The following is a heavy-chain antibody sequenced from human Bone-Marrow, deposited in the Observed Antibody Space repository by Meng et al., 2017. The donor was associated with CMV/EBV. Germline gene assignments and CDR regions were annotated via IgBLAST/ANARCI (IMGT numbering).Heavy chain of an antibody. V-gene: IGHV4-39*01. Sequence: SISSSSYYWGWIRQPPGKGLEWIGSIYYSGSTYYNPSLKSRVTISVDTSKNQFSLKLSSVTAADTAVYYCARHAGYSSGWYVSYFDYWGQGTLVTVSS. CDR3: ARHAGYSSGWYVSYFDY. D-gene: IGHD6-19*01. J-gene: IGHJ4*02. CDR2: IYYSGST. CDR1: SISSSSYY.